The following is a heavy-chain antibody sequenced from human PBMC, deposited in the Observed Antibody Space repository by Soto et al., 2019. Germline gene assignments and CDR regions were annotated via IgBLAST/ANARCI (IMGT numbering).Heavy chain of an antibody. V-gene: IGHV3-74*01. CDR2: IKGDESST. J-gene: IGHJ3*01. D-gene: IGHD3-10*01. Sequence: EVQLVESGGGLVQPGGSLRLSCAASGFTFSSYWMHWVRQAPGKGLVWVSRIKGDESSTNYADSVKGRFTISRDNAKNTLYLQLNSLRAEDTAVYYCARGVPGHYGGDVWGQGTMVTVSS. CDR3: ARGVPGHYGGDV. CDR1: GFTFSSYW.